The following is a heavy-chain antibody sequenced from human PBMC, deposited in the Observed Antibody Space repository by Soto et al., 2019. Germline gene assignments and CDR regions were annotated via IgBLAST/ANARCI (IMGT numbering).Heavy chain of an antibody. CDR2: IKEDGSEK. J-gene: IGHJ4*02. CDR1: GFSFSRYW. CDR3: ALLTRGTPGLDF. D-gene: IGHD3-16*01. Sequence: EVQLVESGGGLVQPGGSLRLSCAASGFSFSRYWMAWVRQVPGKGLEWVANIKEDGSEKYYVDSVNGRFTISRDNAKESLYLQMNSLRGEDTAVYSCALLTRGTPGLDFWGQGTLVTVSS. V-gene: IGHV3-7*03.